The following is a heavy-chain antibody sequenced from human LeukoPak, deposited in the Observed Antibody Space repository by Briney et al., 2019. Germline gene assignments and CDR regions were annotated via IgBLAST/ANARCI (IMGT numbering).Heavy chain of an antibody. CDR2: VYDGDTT. D-gene: IGHD4-17*01. CDR1: GFTVSNNY. Sequence: GGSLRLSCAASGFTVSNNYMSWVRQAPGKGLEWVSAVYDGDTTYYADSVKGRFTISRDNSENTLFLQMNSLRAEDTAVYYCAIDHDGDYGGGYWGQGTLVTVSS. CDR3: AIDHDGDYGGGY. V-gene: IGHV3-53*05. J-gene: IGHJ4*02.